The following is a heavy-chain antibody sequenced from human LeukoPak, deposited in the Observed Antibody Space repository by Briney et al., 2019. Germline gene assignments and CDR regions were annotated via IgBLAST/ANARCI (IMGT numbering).Heavy chain of an antibody. CDR3: ASVTPVDYYYGSGSYLPLDY. CDR1: GGTFSSYA. Sequence: SVKVSCKASGGTFSSYAISWVRQAPGQGLEWMGRIIPIFGTANYAQKFQGRVTMTRDTSTSTVYMELSSLRSEDTAVYYCASVTPVDYYYGSGSYLPLDYWGQGTLVTVSS. D-gene: IGHD3-10*01. J-gene: IGHJ4*02. CDR2: IIPIFGTA. V-gene: IGHV1-69*05.